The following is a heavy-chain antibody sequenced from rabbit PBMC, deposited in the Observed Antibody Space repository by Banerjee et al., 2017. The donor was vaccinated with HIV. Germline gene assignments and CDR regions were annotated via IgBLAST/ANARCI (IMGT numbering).Heavy chain of an antibody. V-gene: IGHV1S47*01. J-gene: IGHJ4*01. D-gene: IGHD4-2*01. CDR3: ARVGYAGVDDADYVLSGYYFNL. CDR1: GIDFSSYG. Sequence: QQQLEESGGGLVKPEGSLTLTCTASGIDFSSYGISWVRQAPGKGLEWIAYIYPDYGSTDYASWVNGRFTISLDNAQNTVFLQMTSLTAADTATYFCARVGYAGVDDADYVLSGYYFNLWGQGTLVTVS. CDR2: IYPDYGST.